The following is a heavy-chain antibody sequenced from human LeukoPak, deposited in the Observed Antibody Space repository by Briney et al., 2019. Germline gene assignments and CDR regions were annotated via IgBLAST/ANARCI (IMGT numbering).Heavy chain of an antibody. V-gene: IGHV3-21*01. CDR3: ARGGGRWAFDI. CDR2: ISSSSYI. J-gene: IGHJ3*02. Sequence: PGGSLRLSCAASGXTFSSYSMNWVRQAPGKGLEWVSSISSSSYIYYADSVKGRFTISRDNAKNSLYLQMNSLRAEDTAVYYCARGGGRWAFDIWGQGTMVTVSS. D-gene: IGHD3-10*01. CDR1: GXTFSSYS.